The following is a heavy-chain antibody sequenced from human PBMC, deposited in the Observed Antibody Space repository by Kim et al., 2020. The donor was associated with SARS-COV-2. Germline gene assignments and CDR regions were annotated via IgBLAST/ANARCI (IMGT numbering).Heavy chain of an antibody. V-gene: IGHV1-46*01. J-gene: IGHJ2*01. CDR3: ASTSYSTWYFDL. CDR2: T. Sequence: TTYARNFQGRVTMTRDTSTSTVYMELSSLRSEDTAMYYCASTSYSTWYFDLWGRGTLVTVSS. D-gene: IGHD6-13*01.